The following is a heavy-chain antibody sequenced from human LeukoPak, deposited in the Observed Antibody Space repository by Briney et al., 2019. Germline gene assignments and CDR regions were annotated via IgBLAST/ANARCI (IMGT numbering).Heavy chain of an antibody. CDR3: ARGHYYDSSGYLNLFDY. CDR2: IYYSGST. V-gene: IGHV4-39*07. CDR1: GGSISSSSYY. J-gene: IGHJ4*02. D-gene: IGHD3-22*01. Sequence: SETLSLTCTVSGGSISSSSYYWGWIRQPPGKGLEWIGSIYYSGSTYYNSSLKSRVTISVDTSKNQFSLKLSSVTAADTAVYYCARGHYYDSSGYLNLFDYWGQGTLVTVSS.